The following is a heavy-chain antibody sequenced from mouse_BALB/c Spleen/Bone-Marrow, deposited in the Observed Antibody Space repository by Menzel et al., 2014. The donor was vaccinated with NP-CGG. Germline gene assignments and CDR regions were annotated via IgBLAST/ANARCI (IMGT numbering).Heavy chain of an antibody. J-gene: IGHJ3*01. D-gene: IGHD2-1*01. CDR3: AAGYYGNSGWFAY. CDR1: GYTFTSYT. Sequence: VQLQQSGAELARPGASVKMSCKASGYTFTSYTMHWVKQRPGQGLEWIGHINPSSGYTNYNQKFKDKATLTADKSSSTAYMQLSSLTSGDSAVYYCAAGYYGNSGWFAYWGQGTLVTVSA. CDR2: INPSSGYT. V-gene: IGHV1-4*01.